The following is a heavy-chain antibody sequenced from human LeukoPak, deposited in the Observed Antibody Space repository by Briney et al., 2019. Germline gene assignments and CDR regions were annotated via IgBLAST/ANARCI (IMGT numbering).Heavy chain of an antibody. CDR2: IYHSGST. CDR3: ARVLKGRAPFDY. CDR1: GYSINSGYY. V-gene: IGHV4-38-2*02. Sequence: SETLSVTCTVSGYSINSGYYWGWIRQPPGKGLEWIGSIYHSGSTYYNPSLKSRVTISVDTSKNQFSLKLSSVTAADTAVYYCARVLKGRAPFDYWGQGTLVTVSS. J-gene: IGHJ4*02.